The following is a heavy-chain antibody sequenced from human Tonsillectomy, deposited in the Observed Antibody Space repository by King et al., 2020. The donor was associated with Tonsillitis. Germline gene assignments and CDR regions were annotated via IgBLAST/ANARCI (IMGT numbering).Heavy chain of an antibody. J-gene: IGHJ6*03. V-gene: IGHV4-34*01. CDR3: ARGXXXSXXXSXXYXXXXMXV. Sequence: VQLQQWGAGLLKPSETLSLTCAVYGGXFSGYYWSWIRQPPGKGLEWIGEINHSGSTNYNPSLKSRVTISVDTSKNQFSLKLSSVTAADTAVYYCARGXXXSXXXSXXYXXXXMXVXXXGTTXT. CDR1: GGXFSGYY. CDR2: INHSGST.